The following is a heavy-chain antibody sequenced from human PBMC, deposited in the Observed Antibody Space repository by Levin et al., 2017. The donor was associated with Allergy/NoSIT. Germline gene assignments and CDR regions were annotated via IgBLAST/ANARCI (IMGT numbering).Heavy chain of an antibody. CDR3: ARMNPWLVPYYYYYYYGMDV. CDR2: IYYSGST. J-gene: IGHJ6*02. CDR1: GGSISSYY. V-gene: IGHV4-59*01. D-gene: IGHD6-19*01. Sequence: GSLRLSCTVSGGSISSYYWSWIRQPPGKGLEWIGYIYYSGSTNYNPSLKSRVTISVDTSKNQFSLKLSSVTAADTAVYYCARMNPWLVPYYYYYYYGMDVWGQGTTVTVSS.